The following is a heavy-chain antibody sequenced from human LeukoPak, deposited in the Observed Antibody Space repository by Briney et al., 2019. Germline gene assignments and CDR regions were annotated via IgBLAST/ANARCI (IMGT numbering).Heavy chain of an antibody. J-gene: IGHJ6*03. CDR1: GGSFSGYY. Sequence: PSETLSLTCAVYGGSFSGYYWSWIRQPPGKGLEWIGEINHSGSTNYNPSLKSRDTISVDTSKNQFSLKLSSVTAADTAVYYCARGRPHPFLVRGGRNYYMDVWGKGTTVTVSS. D-gene: IGHD3-10*01. CDR3: ARGRPHPFLVRGGRNYYMDV. V-gene: IGHV4-34*01. CDR2: INHSGST.